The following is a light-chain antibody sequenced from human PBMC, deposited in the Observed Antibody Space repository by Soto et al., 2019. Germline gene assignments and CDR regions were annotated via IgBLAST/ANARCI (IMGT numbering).Light chain of an antibody. J-gene: IGLJ2*01. CDR1: GSDVGAYHY. Sequence: QSALTQPASVSGSPGQSITISCTATGSDVGAYHYVSWYQHHPGKAPQLLIYDVTNRPSGVSNRFSGSKSGNTASLTISGLQAEDEGDAYCTSYPTSSTRDVVFGGGTKLTVL. CDR2: DVT. CDR3: TSYPTSSTRDVV. V-gene: IGLV2-14*03.